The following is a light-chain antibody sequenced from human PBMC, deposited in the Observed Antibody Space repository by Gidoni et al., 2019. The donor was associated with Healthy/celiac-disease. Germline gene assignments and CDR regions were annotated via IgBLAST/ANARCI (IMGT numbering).Light chain of an antibody. CDR2: AAS. Sequence: DIQMTQSPSSLSASVGDRVTITCRASQSISSYLNWYQQKPGKAPKLRIYAASRLQSGVPSRFSGSGSGTEFTRTISSLQPEDFATYYCQQSYSTPRTFGQXTKVEIK. J-gene: IGKJ1*01. CDR1: QSISSY. V-gene: IGKV1-39*01. CDR3: QQSYSTPRT.